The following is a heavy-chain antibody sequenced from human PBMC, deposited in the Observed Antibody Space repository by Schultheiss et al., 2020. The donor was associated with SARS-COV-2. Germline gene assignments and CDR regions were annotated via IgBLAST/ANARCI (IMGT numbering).Heavy chain of an antibody. D-gene: IGHD3-10*01. CDR2: IYSGGST. V-gene: IGHV3-53*01. CDR1: GFTVSSNY. CDR3: ARGPYNNGWLGFDY. J-gene: IGHJ4*02. Sequence: GGSLRLSCAASGFTVSSNYMSWVRQAPGKGLEWVSVIYSGGSTYYADSVKGRFTISRDNSKNTLYLQMNSLRAEDTAVYYCARGPYNNGWLGFDYWGQGTLVTVSS.